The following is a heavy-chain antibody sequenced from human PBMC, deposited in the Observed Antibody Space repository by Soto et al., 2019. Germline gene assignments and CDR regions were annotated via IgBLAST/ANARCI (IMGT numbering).Heavy chain of an antibody. Sequence: GGSLRLSCAASGFTVSSNYMSWVRQAPGKGLEWVSLLYSGGSTHYADSVKGRFTISRHNSKNTLYLQMNSLRAEDTAVYYCAREHSDYSYYFEYWGQGTLVTVSS. CDR3: AREHSDYSYYFEY. V-gene: IGHV3-53*04. CDR1: GFTVSSNY. J-gene: IGHJ4*02. CDR2: LYSGGST. D-gene: IGHD4-4*01.